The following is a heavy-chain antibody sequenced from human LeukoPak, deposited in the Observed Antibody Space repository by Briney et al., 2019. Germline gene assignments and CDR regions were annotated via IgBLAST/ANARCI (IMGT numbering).Heavy chain of an antibody. D-gene: IGHD2-2*01. V-gene: IGHV3-53*01. CDR3: AIVPAAITYFQH. Sequence: QPGGSLRLSCAASGFTVSSNYMSWVRQAPGKGLEWVSVIYSGGSTYYADSVKGRFTISRDNSKNMLYLQMNSLRAEDTAVYYCAIVPAAITYFQHWGQGTLVTVSS. J-gene: IGHJ1*01. CDR1: GFTVSSNY. CDR2: IYSGGST.